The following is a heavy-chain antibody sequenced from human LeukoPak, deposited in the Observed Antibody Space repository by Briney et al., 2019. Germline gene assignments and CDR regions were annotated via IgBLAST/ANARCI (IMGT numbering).Heavy chain of an antibody. Sequence: TGGSLRLSCAASGFTFSSYAMSWVRQAPGKGLEWVSAISGSGGSTYYADSVKGRFTISRDNSKNTLYLQMNSLRAEDTAVYYCAKGGRIVVVPAAIDYWGQGTLVTVSS. CDR1: GFTFSSYA. D-gene: IGHD2-2*01. J-gene: IGHJ4*02. CDR2: ISGSGGST. V-gene: IGHV3-23*01. CDR3: AKGGRIVVVPAAIDY.